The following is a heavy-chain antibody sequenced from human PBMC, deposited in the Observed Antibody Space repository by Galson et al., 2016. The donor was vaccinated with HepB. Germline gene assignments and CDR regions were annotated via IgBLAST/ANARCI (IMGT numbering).Heavy chain of an antibody. D-gene: IGHD3-3*01. J-gene: IGHJ6*02. CDR1: GYSFTNYW. CDR2: IYPGDSDT. CDR3: ARGRGGYYYDMDA. Sequence: QSGAEVKKPGESLKISCKGSGYSFTNYWIGWVRQMPGKGLEWMGIIYPGDSDTIYNPSFQGQVTISADKSISTAYLQWSTLKASDTAVFYCARGRGGYYYDMDAWGQGTAVTVS. V-gene: IGHV5-51*01.